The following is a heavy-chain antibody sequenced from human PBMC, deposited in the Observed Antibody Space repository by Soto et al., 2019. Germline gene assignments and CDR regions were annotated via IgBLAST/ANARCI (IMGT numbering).Heavy chain of an antibody. CDR3: ARVGHLNVYYGSDY. CDR1: ESYIRSSY. Sequence: SETLSSTCTLSESYIRSSYWTWTRQPPGKGLEWIGYVSSSGTTKYSPSLKSRVTMSVDTSKNQFSLKVNSVTTADTAVYYCARVGHLNVYYGSDYWGQGILVTSPQ. CDR2: VSSSGTT. V-gene: IGHV4-59*01. D-gene: IGHD1-26*01. J-gene: IGHJ4*02.